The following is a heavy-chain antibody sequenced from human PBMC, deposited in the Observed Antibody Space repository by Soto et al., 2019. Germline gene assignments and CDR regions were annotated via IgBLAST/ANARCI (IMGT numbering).Heavy chain of an antibody. D-gene: IGHD3-22*01. CDR1: GGSVSGHY. V-gene: IGHV4-59*02. Sequence: PSETLSLTCTVSGGSVSGHYWSWIRQPPGKGLEWIGYIYYSGTTTYNPSLKSRLTISVDTSKNQFSLKLSSVTAADTAVYYCARLYHDSSGYYFYLDYWGQGTLVTAPQ. J-gene: IGHJ4*02. CDR2: IYYSGTT. CDR3: ARLYHDSSGYYFYLDY.